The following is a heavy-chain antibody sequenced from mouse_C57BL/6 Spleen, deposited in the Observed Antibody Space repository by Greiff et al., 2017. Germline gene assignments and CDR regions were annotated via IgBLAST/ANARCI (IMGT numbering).Heavy chain of an antibody. D-gene: IGHD1-1*01. CDR3: ARLTTVASFDY. Sequence: QVQLQQSGAELVMPGASVKLSCKASGYTFTSYWMHWVKQRPGQGLEWIGEIDPSDSYTNYNQKFKGKSTLTVDKSSSTAYMQLSSLTSEDSAVYYCARLTTVASFDYWGQGTTLTVSS. CDR1: GYTFTSYW. J-gene: IGHJ2*01. CDR2: IDPSDSYT. V-gene: IGHV1-69*01.